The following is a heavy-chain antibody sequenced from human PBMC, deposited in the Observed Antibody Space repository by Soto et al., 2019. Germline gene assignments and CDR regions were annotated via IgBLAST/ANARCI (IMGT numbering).Heavy chain of an antibody. Sequence: QVQLVQSGAEVKKPGASVKVSCKASGYTFTSYGISWVRQAPGQGREWMGWISAYNGNTNYAQKLQGRVTMTTDTYTSTAYMELRSLRSDDTAVYYCARDYCSGGSCYSRDYYGMDVWGQGTTVTVSS. CDR2: ISAYNGNT. J-gene: IGHJ6*02. D-gene: IGHD2-15*01. CDR1: GYTFTSYG. V-gene: IGHV1-18*01. CDR3: ARDYCSGGSCYSRDYYGMDV.